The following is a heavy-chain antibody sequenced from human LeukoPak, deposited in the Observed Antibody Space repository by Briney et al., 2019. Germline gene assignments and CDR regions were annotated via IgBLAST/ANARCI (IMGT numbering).Heavy chain of an antibody. D-gene: IGHD3-10*01. CDR2: ISSSGSTI. V-gene: IGHV3-11*01. Sequence: GGSLRLSCAASGFNFNDFYMSWIRQAPGKGLEWISYISSSGSTIYYADSVKGRFTISRDNAKNSLYLQMNSLRAEDTAVYYCARDSAVRGVSPDYWGQGTLVTVSS. CDR3: ARDSAVRGVSPDY. J-gene: IGHJ4*02. CDR1: GFNFNDFY.